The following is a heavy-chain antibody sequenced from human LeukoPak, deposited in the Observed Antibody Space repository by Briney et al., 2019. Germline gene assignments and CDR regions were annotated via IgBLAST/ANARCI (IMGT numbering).Heavy chain of an antibody. V-gene: IGHV4-59*11. D-gene: IGHD3-22*01. CDR2: IYYSGST. CDR1: GGSISSHY. J-gene: IGHJ4*02. CDR3: ARRARSSGYYYFDY. Sequence: PSETLSLTCTVSGGSISSHYWSWIRQPPGKGLEWIGYIYYSGSTNYNPSLKSRVTISVDTSKNQFSLKLSSVTAADTAVCYCARRARSSGYYYFDYWGQGTLVTVSS.